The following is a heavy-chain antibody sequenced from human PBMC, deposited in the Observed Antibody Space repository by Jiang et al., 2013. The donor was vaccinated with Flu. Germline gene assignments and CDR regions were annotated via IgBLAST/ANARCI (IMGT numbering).Heavy chain of an antibody. CDR2: ISSSSSYI. D-gene: IGHD6-13*01. Sequence: EWVSSISSSSSYIYYADSVKGRFTISRDNAKNSLYLQMNSLRAEDTAVYYCARAAAGTGGGFDYWGQGTLVTVSS. CDR3: ARAAAGTGGGFDY. J-gene: IGHJ4*02. V-gene: IGHV3-21*01.